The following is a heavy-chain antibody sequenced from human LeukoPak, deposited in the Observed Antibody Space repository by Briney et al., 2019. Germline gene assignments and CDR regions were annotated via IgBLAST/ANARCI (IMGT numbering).Heavy chain of an antibody. CDR2: IYCSGGT. D-gene: IGHD3-3*01. CDR1: GGSISGYY. V-gene: IGHV4-59*01. Sequence: SETLSLTCTVSGGSISGYYWSWIRQPPGKGLEWIGYIYCSGGTNYNPSLQSRVIMSVDTSKNQFSLNLSSVTAADTAVYYCARGGYYTLEYYYYMEVWGTGTTVTVSS. CDR3: ARGGYYTLEYYYYMEV. J-gene: IGHJ6*03.